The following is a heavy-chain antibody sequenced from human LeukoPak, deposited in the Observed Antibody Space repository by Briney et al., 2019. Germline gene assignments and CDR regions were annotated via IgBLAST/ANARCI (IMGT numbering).Heavy chain of an antibody. V-gene: IGHV4-59*01. CDR1: GGSISSYY. Sequence: PSETLSLTCTVSGGSISSYYWSWIRQPPGKGLEWIGYIYYSGSTNYNPSLKSRVTISVDTSKNQFSLKLSSVTAADTAVYYRASIPNDAFDIWGQGTMVTVSS. J-gene: IGHJ3*02. CDR2: IYYSGST. CDR3: ASIPNDAFDI.